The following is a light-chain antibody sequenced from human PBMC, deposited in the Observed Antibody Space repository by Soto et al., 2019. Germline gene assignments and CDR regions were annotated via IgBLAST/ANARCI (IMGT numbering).Light chain of an antibody. V-gene: IGLV2-14*01. Sequence: QSAPTQPASVSGSPGQSITISCTGTSSDVGGYDYVSWYQQHPGTAPRLIIFEVTNRPSGVSNHFSGSKSGNTASLTISGLQAEDEADYYCTSYTSSSTQVFGTGTKVTVL. CDR2: EVT. CDR3: TSYTSSSTQV. CDR1: SSDVGGYDY. J-gene: IGLJ1*01.